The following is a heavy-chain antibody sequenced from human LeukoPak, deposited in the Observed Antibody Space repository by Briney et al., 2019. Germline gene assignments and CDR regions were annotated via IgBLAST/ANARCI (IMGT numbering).Heavy chain of an antibody. J-gene: IGHJ5*01. V-gene: IGHV4-39*07. CDR3: AREPRGHQAQYYYDTSGHNWFDS. D-gene: IGHD3-22*01. Sequence: GSLRLSCAASGFTFSSYSMNWVRQPPGKGLEWIGSIYYSGSTYYNPSLKSRVTISVDTSKNQFSLKLSSVTAADTAVYYCAREPRGHQAQYYYDTSGHNWFDSWGQGTLVTVSS. CDR1: GFTFSSYS. CDR2: IYYSGST.